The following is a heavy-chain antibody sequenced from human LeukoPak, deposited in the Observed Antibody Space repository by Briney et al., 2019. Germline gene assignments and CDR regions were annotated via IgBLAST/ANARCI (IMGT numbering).Heavy chain of an antibody. J-gene: IGHJ4*02. CDR3: AKGRLPATAIRQGVDY. CDR1: GFTFSSYA. CDR2: ISYDGSNK. V-gene: IGHV3-30*07. Sequence: GRSLRLSCAASGFTFSSYAMHWVRQAPGKGLEWVAVISYDGSNKYYADSVKGRFTISRDNSKNTLYLQMNSLRAEDTAVYYCAKGRLPATAIRQGVDYWGQGTLVTVSS. D-gene: IGHD2-2*02.